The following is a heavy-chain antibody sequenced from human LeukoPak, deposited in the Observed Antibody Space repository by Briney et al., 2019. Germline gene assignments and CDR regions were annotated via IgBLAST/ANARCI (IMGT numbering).Heavy chain of an antibody. V-gene: IGHV1-2*02. CDR1: GYTFTDYY. CDR2: INPNSGGT. J-gene: IGHJ4*02. D-gene: IGHD1-26*01. Sequence: APVKVSCKTSGYTFTDYYMHWVRQAPGQGLEWMGWINPNSGGTTYAQKFQGRVTMTRDTSISTFYMELSRLRSDDTAVYYCATTKWELLYPLDYWGQGTLVTVSS. CDR3: ATTKWELLYPLDY.